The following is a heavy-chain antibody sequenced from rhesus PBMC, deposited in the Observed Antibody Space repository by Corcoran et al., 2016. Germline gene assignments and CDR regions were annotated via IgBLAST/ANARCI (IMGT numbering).Heavy chain of an antibody. CDR1: GYSISSGYG. D-gene: IGHD4-35*01. CDR2: IYGGSVST. Sequence: QVQLQESGPGLVKPSETLSLTCAVSGYSISSGYGWGWIRQPPGKGLEWIGQIYGGSVSTYYNPTFRSPVTVSKDPSKNQFSLRLSSVTAADTAVYYCARGDYGNLRAFDYWGQGVLVTVSS. CDR3: ARGDYGNLRAFDY. V-gene: IGHV4-127*01. J-gene: IGHJ4*01.